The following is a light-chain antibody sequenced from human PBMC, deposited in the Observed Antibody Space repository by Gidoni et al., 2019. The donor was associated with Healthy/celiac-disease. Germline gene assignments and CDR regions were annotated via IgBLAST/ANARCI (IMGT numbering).Light chain of an antibody. CDR1: SSDVGGYNY. J-gene: IGLJ1*01. CDR2: DVS. CDR3: SSYTSSILYV. V-gene: IGLV2-14*01. Sequence: QSALTQPASVSGSPGQSITISCTGTSSDVGGYNYVSWYQQHPGKAPKLMIYDVSNRPSGVSNRFSGSKSGNTASLTISGLQAEDEADYYCSSYTSSILYVFVTGTKVTVL.